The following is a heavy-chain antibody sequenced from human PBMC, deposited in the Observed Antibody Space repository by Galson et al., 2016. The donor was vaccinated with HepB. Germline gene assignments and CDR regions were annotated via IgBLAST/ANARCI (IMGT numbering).Heavy chain of an antibody. CDR1: GGSISSGIYY. J-gene: IGHJ4*02. Sequence: TLSLTCTVSGGSISSGIYYWSWIRQHPGKGLEWIGYIYYSGSTYYNPSLKSRLTMSVDTSNNQFSLKLSSVTAADTAVYYCATIYAGRGVLNYWGQGTLVTVSS. D-gene: IGHD3-10*01. CDR3: ATIYAGRGVLNY. V-gene: IGHV4-31*03. CDR2: IYYSGST.